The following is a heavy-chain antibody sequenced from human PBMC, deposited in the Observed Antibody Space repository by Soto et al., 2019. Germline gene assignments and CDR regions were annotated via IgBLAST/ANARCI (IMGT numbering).Heavy chain of an antibody. CDR1: GGTFSSYA. CDR3: ASAWGGSVTHYSYYGRDG. J-gene: IGHJ6*02. CDR2: IIPIFGTA. D-gene: IGHD3-16*01. V-gene: IGHV1-69*13. Sequence: SVKVSCKASGGTFSSYAISWVRQAPGQGLEWMGGIIPIFGTANYAQKFQGRVTITADESTSTAYMELSSLRSEDTAVYYCASAWGGSVTHYSYYGRDGGGQGT.